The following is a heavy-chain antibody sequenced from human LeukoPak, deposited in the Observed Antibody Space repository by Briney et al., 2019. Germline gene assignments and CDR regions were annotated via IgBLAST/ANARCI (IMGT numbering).Heavy chain of an antibody. V-gene: IGHV3-15*01. CDR3: TTDSAAY. CDR1: GFTFSNAW. Sequence: PGGSLRLSCAASGFTFSNAWMTWVRQAPGKGLEWVGRVKRIIDGETTDYAAAVKGRFAISRDDSKSTVYLQMNRLKTEDTALYYCTTDSAAYWGQGTLVTVSS. J-gene: IGHJ4*02. CDR2: VKRIIDGETT.